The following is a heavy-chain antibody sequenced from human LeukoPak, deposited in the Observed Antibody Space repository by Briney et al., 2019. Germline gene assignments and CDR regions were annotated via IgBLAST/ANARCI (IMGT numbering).Heavy chain of an antibody. CDR1: GDSISSRRHS. CDR2: IYYSGTT. Sequence: PSEPLSLTCTVSGDSISSRRHSGGGIRQPPGKGRERIGSIYYSGTTYYNPSLKSRFTMSVDPSKSHFSLNLSSVTAADTAVYYCARHDCGGACYGLNVFDYWGQGTLVTVSS. CDR3: ARHDCGGACYGLNVFDY. D-gene: IGHD2-21*02. V-gene: IGHV4-39*01. J-gene: IGHJ4*02.